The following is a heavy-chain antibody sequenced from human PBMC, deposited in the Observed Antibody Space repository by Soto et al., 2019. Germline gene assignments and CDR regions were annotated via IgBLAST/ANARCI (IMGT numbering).Heavy chain of an antibody. V-gene: IGHV5-10-1*01. CDR2: IDPSDSYT. D-gene: IGHD3-22*01. CDR1: GYSVTSYW. Sequence: GESLNISCKGSGYSVTSYWISWVRQMPGKGLEWMGRIDPSDSYTNYSPSFQGHVTISADKSISTAYLQWSSLKASDTAMYYCARQVDYYDSSGYYAYYYYGMDVWGQGTTVTVSS. CDR3: ARQVDYYDSSGYYAYYYYGMDV. J-gene: IGHJ6*02.